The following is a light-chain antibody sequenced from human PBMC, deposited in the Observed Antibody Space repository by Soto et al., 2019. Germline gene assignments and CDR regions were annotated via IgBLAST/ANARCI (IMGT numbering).Light chain of an antibody. CDR2: KAS. Sequence: DIQMTQSPSSLSASVGDRVTVTCRASQGISSWLAWYQQKPGKAPKLLIYKASTLKSGVPSRFSGSGSGTEFTLTINSLQPDDFATYYCQQYHIYPGTFGQGTKVDIK. CDR1: QGISSW. CDR3: QQYHIYPGT. J-gene: IGKJ1*01. V-gene: IGKV1-5*03.